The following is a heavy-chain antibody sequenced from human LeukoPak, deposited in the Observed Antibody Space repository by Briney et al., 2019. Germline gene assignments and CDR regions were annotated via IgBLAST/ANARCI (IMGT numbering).Heavy chain of an antibody. J-gene: IGHJ5*02. D-gene: IGHD5-18*01. Sequence: AASVKVSCKASGYTFTSYYMHWVRQAPGQGLEWMGIINPSGGSTSYAQKFQGRVTMTRDTSTSTVYMELSSLRSEDTAVYYCARVGGDTAMVTPPLAWGQGTLVTVSS. CDR2: INPSGGST. CDR3: ARVGGDTAMVTPPLA. CDR1: GYTFTSYY. V-gene: IGHV1-46*01.